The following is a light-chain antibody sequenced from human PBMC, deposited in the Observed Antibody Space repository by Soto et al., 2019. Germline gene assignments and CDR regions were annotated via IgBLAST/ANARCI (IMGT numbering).Light chain of an antibody. V-gene: IGLV1-40*01. J-gene: IGLJ1*01. CDR3: QSYDDSLSVHYV. CDR1: SSKIGSTYD. Sequence: QSLLPQPPSGSGSPGQTVTISCTGSSSKIGSTYDVQWYQQLPGTAPKLLIHGNTDRPSGVPDRFSGSKSGTSASLAITGLQADDEADYYCQSYDDSLSVHYVFGTGTKVTVL. CDR2: GNT.